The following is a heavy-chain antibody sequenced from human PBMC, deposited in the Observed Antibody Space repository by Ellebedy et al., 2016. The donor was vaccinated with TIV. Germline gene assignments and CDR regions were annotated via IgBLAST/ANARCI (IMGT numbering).Heavy chain of an antibody. J-gene: IGHJ6*02. Sequence: PGGSLRLSCAGSGFIFSNYFMSWVRQAPGKGLEWISYIPASCTGIYYADSVKGRFTVARDNANQSRHLQMNSLGGDDTAVYYCARAREPGPFAYYYYGMDVWGQGTTVTVSS. V-gene: IGHV3-11*01. CDR2: IPASCTGI. CDR3: ARAREPGPFAYYYYGMDV. CDR1: GFIFSNYF. D-gene: IGHD1-1*01.